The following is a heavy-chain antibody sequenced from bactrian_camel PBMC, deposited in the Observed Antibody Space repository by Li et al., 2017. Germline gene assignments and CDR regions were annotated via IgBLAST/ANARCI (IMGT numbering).Heavy chain of an antibody. D-gene: IGHD3*01. CDR3: AADSGYSVSWRCSAGRVFGY. Sequence: VQLVESGGGSVQAGGSLRLSCVASGYIRARNCMLWFRRAPGGRRVGVASIYPSRGTTFYDDSVKGRFTISQDNAQNTLYLQMDNLKPEDTSMYYCAADSGYSVSWRCSAGRVFGYWGQGTQVTVS. CDR1: GYIRARNC. CDR2: IYPSRGTT. V-gene: IGHV3S31*01. J-gene: IGHJ6*01.